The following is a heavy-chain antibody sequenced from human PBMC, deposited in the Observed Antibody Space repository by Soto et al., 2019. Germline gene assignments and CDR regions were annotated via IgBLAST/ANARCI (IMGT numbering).Heavy chain of an antibody. CDR1: GGSISSYY. V-gene: IGHV4-59*01. CDR2: IYYSGST. J-gene: IGHJ3*02. Sequence: SETLSLTCTVSGGSISSYYWSWIRQPPGKGLEWIGYIYYSGSTNYNPSHKSRVTISVDTSKNQFSLKLSSVTAADTAVYYCARGRTYYYGSGDEAFFDIWGQGTMVTVSS. D-gene: IGHD3-10*01. CDR3: ARGRTYYYGSGDEAFFDI.